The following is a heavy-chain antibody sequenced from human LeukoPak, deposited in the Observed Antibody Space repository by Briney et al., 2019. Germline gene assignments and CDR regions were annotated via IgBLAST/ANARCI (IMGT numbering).Heavy chain of an antibody. CDR2: IYPNSGGT. V-gene: IGHV1-2*02. Sequence: GSSVKVSCKASGYTFTGYYIHWVRQAPGQGLEWMGWIYPNSGGTNYAQKFQGRVTMTRDTSISTAYMELSRLRSDDTAVYYCARDNGDYYFDYWGQGTLVTVSS. CDR3: ARDNGDYYFDY. D-gene: IGHD4-17*01. J-gene: IGHJ4*02. CDR1: GYTFTGYY.